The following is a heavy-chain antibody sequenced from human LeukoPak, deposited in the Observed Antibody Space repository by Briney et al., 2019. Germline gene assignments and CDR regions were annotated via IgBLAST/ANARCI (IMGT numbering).Heavy chain of an antibody. Sequence: PGGSLRLSCAASGFTFSDYYMSWIRQAPGKGLEWVSYISSSGSTIYYADSVKGRFTISRDNAKNTLYLQMNSLRAEDTAVYYCASEKRYFDWSPLDYWGQGTLVTVSS. CDR1: GFTFSDYY. D-gene: IGHD3-9*01. CDR3: ASEKRYFDWSPLDY. J-gene: IGHJ4*02. CDR2: ISSSGSTI. V-gene: IGHV3-11*01.